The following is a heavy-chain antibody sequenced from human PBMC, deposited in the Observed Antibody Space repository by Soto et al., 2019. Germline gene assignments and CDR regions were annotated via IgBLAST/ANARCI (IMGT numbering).Heavy chain of an antibody. Sequence: GGSLRLSCAASGFSFSSYGMHWLRQAAGKGLEWVAVISYDGSNKYYADSVRGRFTISRDNSKNTLYLQMNSLRPEDTAVFYCAKERMEQYQLLPFFDYWGQGTLVTVSS. CDR3: AKERMEQYQLLPFFDY. D-gene: IGHD2-2*01. V-gene: IGHV3-30*18. J-gene: IGHJ4*02. CDR2: ISYDGSNK. CDR1: GFSFSSYG.